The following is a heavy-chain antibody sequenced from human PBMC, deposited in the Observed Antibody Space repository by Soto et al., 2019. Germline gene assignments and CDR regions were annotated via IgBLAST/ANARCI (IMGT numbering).Heavy chain of an antibody. V-gene: IGHV3-30*18. CDR1: GFTFSTYG. D-gene: IGHD6-19*01. CDR2: ISDDGSQK. J-gene: IGHJ1*01. CDR3: AKEAPGGWHFFDT. Sequence: SLRLSYTASGFTFSTYGMHWVSQTPGKGLEWVAFISDDGSQKYYGDSVKGRFTISRDNSKNTLSLRMISLRTEDTSVYYVAKEAPGGWHFFDTWGQGTLVTVSS.